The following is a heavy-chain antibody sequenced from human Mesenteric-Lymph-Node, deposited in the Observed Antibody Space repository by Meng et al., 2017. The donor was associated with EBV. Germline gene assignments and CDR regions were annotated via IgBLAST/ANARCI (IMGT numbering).Heavy chain of an antibody. CDR3: ALIIVGATHFDY. Sequence: VAPEESGPGLVKSSAPLSLTCPGSGGSVGSGIYYWSWIRQPPGKGLEWIGYIYYSGSTNYNPSLKSRVTISVDTSKNQFSLKLSSVTAADTAVYYCALIIVGATHFDYWGQGTLVTVSS. V-gene: IGHV4-61*01. D-gene: IGHD1-26*01. CDR2: IYYSGST. J-gene: IGHJ4*02. CDR1: GGSVGSGIYY.